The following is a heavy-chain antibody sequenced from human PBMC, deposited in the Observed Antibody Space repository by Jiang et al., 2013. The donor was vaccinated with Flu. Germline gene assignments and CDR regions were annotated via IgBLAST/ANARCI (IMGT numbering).Heavy chain of an antibody. CDR3: ARATNWIYTPFNFDY. CDR1: GYSISGGYY. CDR2: VYYSGST. D-gene: IGHD1-7*01. J-gene: IGHJ4*02. V-gene: IGHV4-38-2*01. Sequence: GSGLVKPSETLSLTCAVSGYSISGGYYWGWIRQSPGKGLEWIGSVYYSGSTFHNPSLKSRVTISVDTSKNQFSLKVTSVTAGDTAIYYCARATNWIYTPFNFDYWGQGTLVTVSS.